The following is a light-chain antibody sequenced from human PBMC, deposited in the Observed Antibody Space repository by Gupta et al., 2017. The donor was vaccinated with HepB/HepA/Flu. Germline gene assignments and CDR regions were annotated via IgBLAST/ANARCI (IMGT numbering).Light chain of an antibody. CDR3: MQALQTPST. Sequence: DIVMTQSPLSLPVTPGEPASISCRSSQSLLHSNGYNYLDWYLQKPGQSPQLLIYLGSNRASGVPDRFSGSGSGTDFTLKISRVEAEDVRVYYCMQALQTPSTFDQGTKVEIK. J-gene: IGKJ1*01. CDR1: QSLLHSNGYNY. CDR2: LGS. V-gene: IGKV2-28*01.